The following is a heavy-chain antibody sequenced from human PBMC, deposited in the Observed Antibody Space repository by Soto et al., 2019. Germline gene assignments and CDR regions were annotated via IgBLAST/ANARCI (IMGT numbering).Heavy chain of an antibody. CDR1: GFSFSSYW. V-gene: IGHV3-7*01. CDR2: IKQDGREN. Sequence: GGSLRLCCAASGFSFSSYWMHWVRQAPGKGLEWVANIKQDGRENSYVDSVECRFPISRDNAKNSLYLQMNSLRAEDTAVYYCARSTVLRRYFFDFWGQGTLVTVSS. J-gene: IGHJ4*02. D-gene: IGHD4-17*01. CDR3: ARSTVLRRYFFDF.